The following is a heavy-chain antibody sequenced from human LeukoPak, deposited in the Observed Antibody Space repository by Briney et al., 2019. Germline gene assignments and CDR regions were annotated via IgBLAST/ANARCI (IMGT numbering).Heavy chain of an antibody. CDR2: INHSGST. D-gene: IGHD6-13*01. Sequence: SETLSLTCAVYGGSFSGYYWSWIRQPPGKGLEWIGEINHSGSTNYNPSLKSRVTISVDTSKNQFSLKLSSVTAADTAVYYCARGNIAALTDFDYWGQGTLVTVSS. CDR3: ARGNIAALTDFDY. J-gene: IGHJ4*02. CDR1: GGSFSGYY. V-gene: IGHV4-34*01.